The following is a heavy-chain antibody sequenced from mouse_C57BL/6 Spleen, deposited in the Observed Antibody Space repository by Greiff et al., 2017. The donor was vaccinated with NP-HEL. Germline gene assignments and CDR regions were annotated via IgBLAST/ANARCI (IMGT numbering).Heavy chain of an antibody. D-gene: IGHD1-1*01. CDR3: ARNSNYYGSSYWFAY. CDR1: GFSLTSYG. Sequence: QVQLKQSGPGLVQPSQSLSITCTVSGFSLTSYGVHWVRQSPGKGLEWLGVIWSGGSTDYNAACISRLSISKDNSKSQVFFKMNSLQADDTAIYYCARNSNYYGSSYWFAYWGQGTLVTVSA. J-gene: IGHJ3*01. CDR2: IWSGGST. V-gene: IGHV2-2*01.